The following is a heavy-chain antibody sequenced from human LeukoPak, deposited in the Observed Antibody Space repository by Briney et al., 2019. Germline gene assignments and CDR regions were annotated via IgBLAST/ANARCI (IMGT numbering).Heavy chain of an antibody. Sequence: SETLSLTCTVSGVSISSSNSYWGWIRQPPGKGLEWIGSIYYSGNTYYNPSLKSRVTISIDTSKNQFSLNLSSVTAADTAVYYCARLDDSLVRGAADYWGQGTLVTVSS. J-gene: IGHJ4*02. CDR2: IYYSGNT. CDR3: ARLDDSLVRGAADY. V-gene: IGHV4-39*07. CDR1: GVSISSSNSY. D-gene: IGHD3-10*01.